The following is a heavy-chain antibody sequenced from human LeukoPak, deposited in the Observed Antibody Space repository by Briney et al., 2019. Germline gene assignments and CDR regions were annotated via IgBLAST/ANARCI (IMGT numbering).Heavy chain of an antibody. J-gene: IGHJ4*02. CDR2: LKPNSGGT. Sequence: AASVRVSCKASGYIFANYYLHWVRQAPGQGLEWMGWLKPNSGGTNYAQNFQGRVTMTRDTSISTAYMELSRLRSDDLAVYYCAVYYYGSGSYPYFDYWGQGTLVTVSS. CDR1: GYIFANYY. V-gene: IGHV1-2*02. D-gene: IGHD3-10*01. CDR3: AVYYYGSGSYPYFDY.